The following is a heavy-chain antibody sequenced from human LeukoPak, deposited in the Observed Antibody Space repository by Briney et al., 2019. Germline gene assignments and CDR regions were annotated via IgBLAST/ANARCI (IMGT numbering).Heavy chain of an antibody. Sequence: ASVKVSCKASGYTFTSYDINWVRQATGQGLKWMGWMNPNSGNTGYAQKFQGRVTMTRNTSISTAYMDLGSLRSEDTAVYYCARGLGIAAAGTVRLDYWGQGNLVTVSS. CDR1: GYTFTSYD. J-gene: IGHJ4*02. CDR3: ARGLGIAAAGTVRLDY. V-gene: IGHV1-8*01. D-gene: IGHD6-13*01. CDR2: MNPNSGNT.